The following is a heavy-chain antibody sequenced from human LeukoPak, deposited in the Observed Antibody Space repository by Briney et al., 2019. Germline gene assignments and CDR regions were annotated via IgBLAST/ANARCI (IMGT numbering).Heavy chain of an antibody. CDR2: ISYDGSNK. J-gene: IGHJ4*02. Sequence: PGGSRRLSCAASGFTFSSYGMHWVRQTPGKGLEWEAVISYDGSNKYYADSGKGRFTISRDNSETTLYLQMNSLRAEDTALYYCAKDLAAAGTWGFDYWGQGTLVTVSS. CDR1: GFTFSSYG. D-gene: IGHD6-13*01. CDR3: AKDLAAAGTWGFDY. V-gene: IGHV3-30*18.